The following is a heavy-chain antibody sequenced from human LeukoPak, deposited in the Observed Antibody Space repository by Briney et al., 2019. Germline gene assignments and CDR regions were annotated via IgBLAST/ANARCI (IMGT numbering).Heavy chain of an antibody. CDR3: ASTSERGYSGYEVEDY. CDR1: GYSFTTYW. CDR2: IYPGDSDT. Sequence: GESLKISCKGSGYSFTTYWIGWVRQMPGKGLEWMGIIYPGDSDTTYSPSFQGQVSISADKSISTAYLQWSSLKASDTAMYYCASTSERGYSGYEVEDYWGQGTLVTVSS. D-gene: IGHD5-12*01. V-gene: IGHV5-51*06. J-gene: IGHJ4*02.